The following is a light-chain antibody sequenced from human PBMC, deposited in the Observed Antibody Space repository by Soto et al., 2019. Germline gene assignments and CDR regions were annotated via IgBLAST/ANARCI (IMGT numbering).Light chain of an antibody. Sequence: QSVLTQPAAVSGSPGQSITSACTGTSSYVGGYNYVSWYQQPPGKAPKLIIYAVSNRPSGVSNRFSGAKSGNTASLTITGLQADDEGDYYCSPFTTSSTYIFGPGPKVTVL. V-gene: IGLV2-14*01. J-gene: IGLJ1*01. CDR3: SPFTTSSTYI. CDR2: AVS. CDR1: SSYVGGYNY.